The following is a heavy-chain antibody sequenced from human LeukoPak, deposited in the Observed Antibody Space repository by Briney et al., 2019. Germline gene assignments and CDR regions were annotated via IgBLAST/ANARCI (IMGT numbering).Heavy chain of an antibody. CDR3: ARDIHSGSYYGLVDY. CDR2: ISSSSSYI. J-gene: IGHJ4*02. D-gene: IGHD1-26*01. CDR1: GFTFSSYS. Sequence: PGGSLRLSCAASGFTFSSYSMNWVRQAPGKGLEWVSSISSSSSYIYYADSVKGRFTISRDNAKNSLYLQMNSLRAEDTAVYYCARDIHSGSYYGLVDYCGQGTLVTVSS. V-gene: IGHV3-21*01.